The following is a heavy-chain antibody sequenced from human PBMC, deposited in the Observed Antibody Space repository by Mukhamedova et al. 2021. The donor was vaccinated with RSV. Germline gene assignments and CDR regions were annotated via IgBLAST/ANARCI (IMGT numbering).Heavy chain of an antibody. CDR2: ISGSGGST. D-gene: IGHD2-2*01. V-gene: IGHV3-23*01. CDR3: AKDRQPAANFAPYLT. J-gene: IGHJ4*02. Sequence: GKGLEWVSAISGSGGSTYYADSVKGRFTISRDNSKNTLYLQMNSLRAEDTAVYYCAKDRQPAANFAPYLTWVQGTLVTVSS.